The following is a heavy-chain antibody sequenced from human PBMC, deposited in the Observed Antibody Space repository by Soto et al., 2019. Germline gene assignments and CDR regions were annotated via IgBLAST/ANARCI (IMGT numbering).Heavy chain of an antibody. D-gene: IGHD1-26*01. CDR2: IYWDDDK. V-gene: IGHV2-5*02. Sequence: QITLKESGPTLVKPTQTLTLTCTFSGFSLSTSGVGVGWIRQPPGKALEWLALIYWDDDKRYSPPPKSRLTITKDTSKSQVVLTLTNMVPVDTATYYCALRAPPIVGVTLFHSWGQGTLVTVSS. J-gene: IGHJ4*02. CDR1: GFSLSTSGVG. CDR3: ALRAPPIVGVTLFHS.